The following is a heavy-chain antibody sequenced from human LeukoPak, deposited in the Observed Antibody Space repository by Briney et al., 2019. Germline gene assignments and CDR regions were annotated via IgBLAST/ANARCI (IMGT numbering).Heavy chain of an antibody. D-gene: IGHD1-26*01. CDR2: ISSSGRTI. J-gene: IGHJ4*02. V-gene: IGHV3-48*03. CDR3: ARERQYSGSPFDY. CDR1: GFTFSSYE. Sequence: GGSLRLSCAASGFTFSSYEMNWVRQAPGKGLEWVSYISSSGRTIYYADSVKGRFTTSRDNAKNSLYLQMNSLRAEDTAVYYCARERQYSGSPFDYWGQGTLVTVSS.